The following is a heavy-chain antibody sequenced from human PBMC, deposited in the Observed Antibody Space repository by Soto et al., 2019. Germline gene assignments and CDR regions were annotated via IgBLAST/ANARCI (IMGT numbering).Heavy chain of an antibody. Sequence: EVQLVESGGGLVQPGRSLRLSCTASGFTFGDYAMSRFRQAPGKGLEWVGFIRSKAYGGTTEYAASVKGRFTISRDDSKSIAYLQMNSLKTEDTAVYYCTRGRLRQNPGGWFDPWGQGTLVTVSS. CDR3: TRGRLRQNPGGWFDP. V-gene: IGHV3-49*03. D-gene: IGHD4-17*01. CDR2: IRSKAYGGTT. CDR1: GFTFGDYA. J-gene: IGHJ5*02.